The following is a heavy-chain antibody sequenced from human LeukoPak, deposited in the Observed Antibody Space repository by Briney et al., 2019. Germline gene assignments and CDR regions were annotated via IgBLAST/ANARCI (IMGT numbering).Heavy chain of an antibody. CDR3: ARGMSGWKSLNYYYYYLDV. D-gene: IGHD6-19*01. CDR1: GGSIGSSSYF. V-gene: IGHV4-39*07. Sequence: SETLSLTCTVSGGSIGSSSYFWGWIRQSPGKGLEWIGSVYYSGTTYYSPSLKSRVTMSVDTSKKQFSLKLSSVTAADTAVYYCARGMSGWKSLNYYYYYLDVGGKGTTVIVSS. CDR2: VYYSGTT. J-gene: IGHJ6*03.